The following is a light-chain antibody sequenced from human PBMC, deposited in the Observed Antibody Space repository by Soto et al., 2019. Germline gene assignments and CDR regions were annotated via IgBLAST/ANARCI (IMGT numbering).Light chain of an antibody. J-gene: IGLJ2*01. CDR3: GADHGSGSNFVVV. CDR1: SGYSDYK. CDR2: VGTGGIVG. V-gene: IGLV9-49*01. Sequence: QLVLTQPPSASASLGASVTLTCTLSSGYSDYKVDWYQQRPGKGPRFVMRVGTGGIVGSKGDGIPDRFSVLGSGLNRYLTIKNVQEEDESDYHCGADHGSGSNFVVVLGGGTKLTVL.